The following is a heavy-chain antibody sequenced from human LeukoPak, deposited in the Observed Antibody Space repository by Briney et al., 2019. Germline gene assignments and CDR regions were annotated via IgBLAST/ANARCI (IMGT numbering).Heavy chain of an antibody. CDR1: GFIFSNYG. CDR2: ISNDGGNI. J-gene: IGHJ4*02. D-gene: IGHD3-16*02. CDR3: AKGAYDYVWGSYHNFDY. V-gene: IGHV3-30*18. Sequence: GGSLRLSCAASGFIFSNYGMNWVRQAPGKGLEWVAVISNDGGNIYHADSVKGRFTISRDNSRNTLYLQMNSLRVDDTAMYYCAKGAYDYVWGSYHNFDYWGQGTLVTVSS.